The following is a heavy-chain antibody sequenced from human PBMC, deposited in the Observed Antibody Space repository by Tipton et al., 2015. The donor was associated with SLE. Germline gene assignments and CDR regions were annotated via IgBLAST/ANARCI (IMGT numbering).Heavy chain of an antibody. Sequence: TLSLTCAVYGGSFSGYYWSWIRQPPGKGLEWIGEINHSGGTDYNPSLKSRVTMSADTSKSQFSLKVTSVTAADTAVYYCARLRKPYTYGSGGYYFDYWGQGTLVTVSS. V-gene: IGHV4-34*01. J-gene: IGHJ4*02. CDR1: GGSFSGYY. CDR3: ARLRKPYTYGSGGYYFDY. D-gene: IGHD3-10*01. CDR2: INHSGGT.